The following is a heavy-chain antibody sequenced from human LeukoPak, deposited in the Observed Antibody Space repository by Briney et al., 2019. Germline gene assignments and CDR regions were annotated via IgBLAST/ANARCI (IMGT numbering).Heavy chain of an antibody. CDR3: ARVSSGSYFGYYYYYMDV. Sequence: PGGSLRLSCAASGFTFSNYWMHWVRQAPGKGLVWVSRINSDGSSTSYADSVKGRFTISRDNAKNTLYLQMISLRAEDTAVYYCARVSSGSYFGYYYYYMDVWGKGTTVTVSS. V-gene: IGHV3-74*01. D-gene: IGHD1-26*01. J-gene: IGHJ6*03. CDR1: GFTFSNYW. CDR2: INSDGSST.